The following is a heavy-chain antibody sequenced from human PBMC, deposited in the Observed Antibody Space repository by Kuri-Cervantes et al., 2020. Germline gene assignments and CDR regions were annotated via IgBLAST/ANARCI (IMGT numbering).Heavy chain of an antibody. V-gene: IGHV1-18*01. CDR2: ISAHNGNT. CDR3: ARDTYDFWSGYGYYYGMDV. Sequence: ASVTVTCKASGYTLTNYGISWVRQAPGQGLEWMGWISAHNGNTNYAQRLQGRVTMTTDTSTSTAYMELRSLRADDTAVYYCARDTYDFWSGYGYYYGMDVWGQGTTVTVSS. J-gene: IGHJ6*02. CDR1: GYTLTNYG. D-gene: IGHD3-3*01.